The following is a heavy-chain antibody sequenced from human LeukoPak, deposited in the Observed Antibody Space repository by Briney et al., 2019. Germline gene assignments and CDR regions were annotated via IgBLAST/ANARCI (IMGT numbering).Heavy chain of an antibody. CDR1: GGSISSYY. CDR2: RYYSGST. D-gene: IGHD3-16*01. J-gene: IGHJ1*01. Sequence: SDTLSLTCSVSGGSISSYYWTWIRQPPGKGLEWIGYRYYSGSTTYNPSLKSRVTISVDTSKSQFSLKLIPVTAADTAIYYCARVRGDFETDWGQGTLVTVSS. CDR3: ARVRGDFETD. V-gene: IGHV4-59*13.